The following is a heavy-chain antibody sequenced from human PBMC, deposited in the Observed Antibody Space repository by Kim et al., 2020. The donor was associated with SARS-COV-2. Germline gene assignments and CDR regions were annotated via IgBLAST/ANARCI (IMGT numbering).Heavy chain of an antibody. CDR3: ARYYDILTGYDY. Sequence: NYNPTLKSRVTISVDTSKNQFSLKLSSVTAADTAVYYCARYYDILTGYDYWGQGTLVTVSS. V-gene: IGHV4-59*01. J-gene: IGHJ4*02. D-gene: IGHD3-9*01.